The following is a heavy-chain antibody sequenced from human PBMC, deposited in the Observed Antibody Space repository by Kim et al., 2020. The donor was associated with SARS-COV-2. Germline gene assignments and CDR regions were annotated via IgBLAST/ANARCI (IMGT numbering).Heavy chain of an antibody. D-gene: IGHD3-16*01. J-gene: IGHJ4*02. CDR2: IIPVLATW. CDR3: ARVFGGYYDSGGLSATGAD. V-gene: IGHV1-69*13. CDR1: GGTFSSYG. Sequence: SVKVSCKSSGGTFSSYGFTWVRQAPGQGFEWMGGIIPVLATWVYAERFQGRVTITADESTNTVYLDLGRLTSDDTAVYFCARVFGGYYDSGGLSATGADWGQGTLVTVSS.